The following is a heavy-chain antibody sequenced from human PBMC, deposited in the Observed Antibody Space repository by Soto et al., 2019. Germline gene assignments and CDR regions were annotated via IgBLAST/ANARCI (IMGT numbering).Heavy chain of an antibody. D-gene: IGHD1-20*01. CDR1: GFTFSSYA. J-gene: IGHJ6*02. Sequence: HPGGSLRLSCAASGFTFSSYAMHWVRQAPGKGLEWVAVISYGGSNKYYADSVKGRFTISRDNSKNMLYLQMNSLRAEDTAVYYCARDTITGTSQYYYYGMDVWGQGTTVTVSS. CDR3: ARDTITGTSQYYYYGMDV. V-gene: IGHV3-30-3*01. CDR2: ISYGGSNK.